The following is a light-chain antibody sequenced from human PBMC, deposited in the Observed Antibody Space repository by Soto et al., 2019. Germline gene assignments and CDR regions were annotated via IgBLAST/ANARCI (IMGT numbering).Light chain of an antibody. V-gene: IGLV2-14*01. CDR3: CSYTTSSTLV. Sequence: QSALTQPASVSGSPGQSITISCTGTSSDVGTYNHVSWYQQHPGKAPQLIIYEVSNRPSGLSNRFSASKSGNTASLTISGLQAEDEADYYCCSYTTSSTLVFGTGTKPPS. J-gene: IGLJ1*01. CDR2: EVS. CDR1: SSDVGTYNH.